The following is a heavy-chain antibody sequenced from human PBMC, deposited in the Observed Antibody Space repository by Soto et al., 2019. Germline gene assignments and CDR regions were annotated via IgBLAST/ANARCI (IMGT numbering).Heavy chain of an antibody. CDR3: AKDEIATLHDKSDFDY. D-gene: IGHD2-21*01. J-gene: IGHJ4*01. Sequence: EVQLVESGGDLVQPGRSLRLSCATSGFIFDDYAMHWVRQVPGKGLEWVSGISWNSDNIAYPDSLKGRFTISRDNRKSYLYLQMNSLRGDDTDFYYCAKDEIATLHDKSDFDYWGHGTLVTVSS. V-gene: IGHV3-9*01. CDR2: ISWNSDNI. CDR1: GFIFDDYA.